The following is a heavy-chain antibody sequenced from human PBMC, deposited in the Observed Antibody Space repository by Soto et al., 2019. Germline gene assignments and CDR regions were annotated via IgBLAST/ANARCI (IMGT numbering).Heavy chain of an antibody. J-gene: IGHJ4*02. CDR1: GGSISSSSYY. CDR2: IYYSGST. CDR3: ARLTPLFDY. Sequence: SETLSLTCTVSGGSISSSSYYWGWIRQPPGKGLEWIGSIYYSGSTYYNPSLKSRVTISVDTSKNQFSLKLSSVTAADTAVYYCARLTPLFDYWGQGTLVTVSS. V-gene: IGHV4-39*01.